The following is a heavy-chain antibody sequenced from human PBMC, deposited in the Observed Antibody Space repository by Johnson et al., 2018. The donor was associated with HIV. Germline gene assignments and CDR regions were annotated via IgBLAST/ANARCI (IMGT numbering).Heavy chain of an antibody. Sequence: QVQLVESGGGLIQPGGSLRLSCVASRLTLSDSYMSWIRQAPGKGLEWVSYISGSGNAIYYADSVKGRFTISRDNSNNTLYLQMNSLRADDTAVYYCATGSLVVVGADGLLQLHDAFDIWGRGTKVTVSS. V-gene: IGHV3-11*04. CDR2: ISGSGNAI. J-gene: IGHJ3*02. D-gene: IGHD2-15*01. CDR3: ATGSLVVVGADGLLQLHDAFDI. CDR1: RLTLSDSY.